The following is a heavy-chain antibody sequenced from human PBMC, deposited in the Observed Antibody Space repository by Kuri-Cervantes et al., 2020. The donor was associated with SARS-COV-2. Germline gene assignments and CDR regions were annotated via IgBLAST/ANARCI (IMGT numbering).Heavy chain of an antibody. CDR2: IIPIFGTA. CDR1: GGTFSSYT. V-gene: IGHV1-69*06. CDR3: ATGTFTVTPDY. Sequence: SVKVSCKASGGTFSSYTISWVRQAPGQGLEWMGGIIPIFGTANYAQKFQGRVTMTEDTSTDTAYMELSSLRSEDTAVYYCATGTFTVTPDYWGQGTLVTVSS. J-gene: IGHJ4*02. D-gene: IGHD4-17*01.